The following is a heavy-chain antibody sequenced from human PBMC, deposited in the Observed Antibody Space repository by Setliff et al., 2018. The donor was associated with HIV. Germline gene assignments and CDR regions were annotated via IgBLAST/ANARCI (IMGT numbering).Heavy chain of an antibody. CDR3: ARQGSSGWYGHDAFDI. Sequence: PGESLKISCKGSGYSFTSYWIGRVRQMPGKGLEWMGIIYPGDSATRYSPSFQGQVTISADKSISTAYLQWSSLKASDTAMYYCARQGSSGWYGHDAFDIWGQGTMVTVSS. CDR2: IYPGDSAT. J-gene: IGHJ3*02. CDR1: GYSFTSYW. V-gene: IGHV5-51*01. D-gene: IGHD6-19*01.